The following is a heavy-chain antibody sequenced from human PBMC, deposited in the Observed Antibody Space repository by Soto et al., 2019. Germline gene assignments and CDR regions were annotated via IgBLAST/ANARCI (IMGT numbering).Heavy chain of an antibody. CDR1: GGSFSGYY. CDR3: ARSLRGGTTPKRSAYYNDDMDV. CDR2: INHSGST. V-gene: IGHV4-34*01. Sequence: SETLSLTCAVYGGSFSGYYWSWIRQPPGKGREWIGEINHSGSTNYNPSLKSRVTISVDTSKNQSSLKLSSVTAAATAVYYCARSLRGGTTPKRSAYYNDDMDVWGQGTTVTVSS. J-gene: IGHJ6*02. D-gene: IGHD1-1*01.